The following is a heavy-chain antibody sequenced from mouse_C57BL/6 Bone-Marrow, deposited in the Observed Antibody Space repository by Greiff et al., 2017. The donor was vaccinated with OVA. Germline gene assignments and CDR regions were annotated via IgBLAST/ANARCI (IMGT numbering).Heavy chain of an antibody. CDR3: TRPDYYGSSHWYFDV. CDR2: IRNKANNHAT. Sequence: EVKVEESGGGLVQPGGSMKLSCAASGFTFSDAWMDWVRQSPEKGLEWVAEIRNKANNHATYYAESVKGRFTISRDDSKSSVYLQMNSLRAEDTGIYYCTRPDYYGSSHWYFDVWGTGTTVTVSS. J-gene: IGHJ1*03. D-gene: IGHD1-1*01. CDR1: GFTFSDAW. V-gene: IGHV6-6*01.